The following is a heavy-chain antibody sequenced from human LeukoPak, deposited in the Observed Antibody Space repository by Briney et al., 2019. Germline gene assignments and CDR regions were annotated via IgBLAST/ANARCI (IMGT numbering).Heavy chain of an antibody. CDR2: IRYDGSNK. CDR1: GFTFSSYG. Sequence: QAGGSLRLSCAASGFTFSSYGMHWVRQAPGKGLEWVAFIRYDGSNKYYADSVKGRFTISRDNSKNTLYLQMNSLRAEDTAVYYCAKDSSLQWLAYFDYWGQGTLVTVSS. V-gene: IGHV3-30*02. D-gene: IGHD6-19*01. J-gene: IGHJ4*02. CDR3: AKDSSLQWLAYFDY.